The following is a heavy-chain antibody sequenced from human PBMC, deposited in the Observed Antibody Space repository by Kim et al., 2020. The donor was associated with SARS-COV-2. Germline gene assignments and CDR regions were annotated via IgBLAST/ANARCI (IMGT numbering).Heavy chain of an antibody. J-gene: IGHJ4*02. CDR1: GGSISSSNW. Sequence: SETLSLTCAVSGGSISSSNWWSWVRQPPGKGLEWIGEIYHSGSTNYNPSLKSRVTISVDKSKNQFSLKLSSVTAADTAVYYCARLFSYYDSSGYSSQRDYWGQGTLVTVSS. D-gene: IGHD3-22*01. CDR3: ARLFSYYDSSGYSSQRDY. CDR2: IYHSGST. V-gene: IGHV4-4*02.